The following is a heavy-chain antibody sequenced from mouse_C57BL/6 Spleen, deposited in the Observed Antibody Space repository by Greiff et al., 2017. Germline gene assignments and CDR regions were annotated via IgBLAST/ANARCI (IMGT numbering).Heavy chain of an antibody. Sequence: DVMLVESGGGLVQPGGSMKLSCVASGFTFSNYWMNWVRQSPEKGLEWVAQIRLKSDNYATHYAESVKGRFTISRDDSKSSVYLQMNNLRAEDTGIYYCTGGITTVVAPMDYWGQGTSVTVSS. J-gene: IGHJ4*01. CDR3: TGGITTVVAPMDY. D-gene: IGHD1-1*01. CDR2: IRLKSDNYAT. CDR1: GFTFSNYW. V-gene: IGHV6-3*01.